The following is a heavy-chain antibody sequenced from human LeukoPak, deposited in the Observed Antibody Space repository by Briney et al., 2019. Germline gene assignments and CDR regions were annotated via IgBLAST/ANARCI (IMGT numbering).Heavy chain of an antibody. D-gene: IGHD2-2*01. Sequence: SETLSLTCTVSGGSISSYYWSWIRQPAGKGLEWIWRIYTSGSTNYNPSLKSRVTMSVDTSKNQFSLKLSSVTAADTAVYYCARDRPLGYCSSTSCYHAGYNWFDPWGQGTLVTVSS. CDR3: ARDRPLGYCSSTSCYHAGYNWFDP. CDR2: IYTSGST. CDR1: GGSISSYY. V-gene: IGHV4-4*07. J-gene: IGHJ5*02.